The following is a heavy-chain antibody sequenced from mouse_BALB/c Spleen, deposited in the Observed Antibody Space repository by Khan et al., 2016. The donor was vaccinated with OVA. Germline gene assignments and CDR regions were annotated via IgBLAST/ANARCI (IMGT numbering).Heavy chain of an antibody. CDR1: GYTFTSYV. D-gene: IGHD1-1*01. CDR2: IYPFNDDT. CDR3: SRVGTYCVSFAY. V-gene: IGHV1S136*01. J-gene: IGHJ3*01. Sequence: VQLQQSGPELVKPGASVKMSCKASGYTFTSYVMHWVKQKLGLGLEWIGYIYPFNDDTKYNEKFKGKATLTPDRSSSTAYMEFSSLTPEDSAVYYCSRVGTYCVSFAYWGQGTLVTVSA.